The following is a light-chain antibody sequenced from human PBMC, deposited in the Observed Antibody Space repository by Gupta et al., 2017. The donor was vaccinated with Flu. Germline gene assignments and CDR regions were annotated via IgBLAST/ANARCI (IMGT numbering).Light chain of an antibody. CDR2: DVS. J-gene: IGLJ2*01. CDR1: SSDVGGYNY. CDR3: SSYTSSSTLDVV. V-gene: IGLV2-14*01. Sequence: QSALTQPASVSGSPGQSITISCTGNSSDVGGYNYVSWYQQHPGKAPKLMIYDVSNRPSGVSNRFSCSKSGNTASLTISGLQAEDEADYYCSSYTSSSTLDVVFGGGTKLTVL.